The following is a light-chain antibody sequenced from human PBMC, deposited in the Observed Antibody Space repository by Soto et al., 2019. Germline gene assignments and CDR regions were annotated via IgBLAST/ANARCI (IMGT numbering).Light chain of an antibody. Sequence: EIVMTQSPATLSVSPGERATLSCRARQNVRSNLAWYQQKPGQAPTLLIYGASTRATGIPARFSGRGSGTEFTLTISSLQSEDVAVYYCQQYDDWPETLGQGTKVDI. CDR3: QQYDDWPET. CDR1: QNVRSN. J-gene: IGKJ1*01. CDR2: GAS. V-gene: IGKV3-15*01.